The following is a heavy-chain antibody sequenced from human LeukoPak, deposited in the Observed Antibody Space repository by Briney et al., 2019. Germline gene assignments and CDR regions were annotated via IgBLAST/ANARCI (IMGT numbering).Heavy chain of an antibody. CDR3: TANFDF. V-gene: IGHV3-33*08. CDR1: GFTFSSYA. D-gene: IGHD2-21*02. Sequence: GRSLRLSCAASGFTFSSYAMHWVRQPPGKGLEWVAVIWYDGSNKYYADSVKGRFTISRDNSKDTLYVQMNSLRAEDTAMYYCTANFDFWGQGTLVTVSS. CDR2: IWYDGSNK. J-gene: IGHJ4*02.